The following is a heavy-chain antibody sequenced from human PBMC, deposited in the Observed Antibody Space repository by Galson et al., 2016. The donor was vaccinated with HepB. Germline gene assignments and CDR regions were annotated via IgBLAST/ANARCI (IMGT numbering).Heavy chain of an antibody. D-gene: IGHD2-8*01. CDR1: GFIFDDYS. CDR3: ANENGGFNFDP. J-gene: IGHJ5*02. CDR2: INWNSARV. Sequence: SLRLSCAASGFIFDDYSMHWVRQIPGKGLEWVSGINWNSARVDYAGSVKGRFTISRDKNSLFLQMKSLRPEDTALYYWANENGGFNFDPWGQGTLVTVSS. V-gene: IGHV3-9*01.